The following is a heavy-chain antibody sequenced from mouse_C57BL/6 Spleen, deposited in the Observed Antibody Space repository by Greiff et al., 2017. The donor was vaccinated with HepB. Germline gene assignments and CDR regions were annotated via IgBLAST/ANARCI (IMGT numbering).Heavy chain of an antibody. J-gene: IGHJ2*01. CDR2: ISSGGSYT. V-gene: IGHV5-6*01. CDR3: ARHEGYYGSRGYFDY. D-gene: IGHD1-1*01. Sequence: EVQLQESGGDLVKPGGSLKLSCAASGFTFSSYGMSWVRQTPDKRLEWVATISSGGSYTYYPDSVKGRFTISRDNAKNTLYLQMSSLKSEDTAMYYCARHEGYYGSRGYFDYWGQGTTLTVSS. CDR1: GFTFSSYG.